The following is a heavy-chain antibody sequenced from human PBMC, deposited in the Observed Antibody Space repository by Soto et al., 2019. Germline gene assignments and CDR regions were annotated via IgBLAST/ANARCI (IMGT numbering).Heavy chain of an antibody. CDR1: GVTFSSDG. V-gene: IGHV3-30*18. CDR3: AKDEISKTIRGDAFNF. D-gene: IGHD1-7*01. J-gene: IGHJ3*01. Sequence: GSLILSCASSGVTFSSDGMHWVRQAPGKGLEWVAVISYDGSYQYYVDSVKGRFTISRDNSKNTLYLQMNSLRAEDTAVYYCAKDEISKTIRGDAFNFWGQGTMVTVSS. CDR2: ISYDGSYQ.